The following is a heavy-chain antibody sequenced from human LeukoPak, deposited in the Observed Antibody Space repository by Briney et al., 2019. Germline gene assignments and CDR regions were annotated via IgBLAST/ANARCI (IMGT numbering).Heavy chain of an antibody. CDR2: ISATGLST. J-gene: IGHJ4*02. CDR3: AKDPVVPAAIGDY. Sequence: GGSLRLSCAASGFTFTSYAMSWVRQAPGKGLEWVSAISATGLSTYYADSMKGRFTISRDDSKNTLSLQMNSLRAEDTAVYYCAKDPVVPAAIGDYWGQGTLVTVSS. V-gene: IGHV3-23*01. D-gene: IGHD2-2*02. CDR1: GFTFTSYA.